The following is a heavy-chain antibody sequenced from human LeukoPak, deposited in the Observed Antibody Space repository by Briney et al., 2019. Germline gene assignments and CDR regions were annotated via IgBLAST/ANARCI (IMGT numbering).Heavy chain of an antibody. J-gene: IGHJ4*02. CDR1: GFTFSSYA. Sequence: GGSLRLSCAASGFTFSSYAVSRVRQAPGKGLEWFSAISGSGGSTYYADSVKGRFTISRDNSKNTLYLQMNSLRAEDTAVYYCTKSRNYYGSGTFDYWGQGTLVTVSS. V-gene: IGHV3-23*01. CDR2: ISGSGGST. CDR3: TKSRNYYGSGTFDY. D-gene: IGHD3-10*01.